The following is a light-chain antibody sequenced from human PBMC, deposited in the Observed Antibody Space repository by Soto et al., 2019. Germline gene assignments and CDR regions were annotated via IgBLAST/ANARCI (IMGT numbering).Light chain of an antibody. CDR2: GNN. Sequence: QSVLTQPPSVSGAPGQRVTISCTGSSSNIGAGYDVHWYQQLPGTAPKLLISGNNNRPSGVPDRFSGSKSGTSASLAITGLQAEDEADYYCQSYDSSVSKVVFGGGTKVTVL. V-gene: IGLV1-40*01. CDR3: QSYDSSVSKVV. CDR1: SSNIGAGYD. J-gene: IGLJ2*01.